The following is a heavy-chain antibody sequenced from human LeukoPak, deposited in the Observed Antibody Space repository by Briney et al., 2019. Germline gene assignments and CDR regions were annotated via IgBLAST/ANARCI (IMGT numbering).Heavy chain of an antibody. D-gene: IGHD6-13*01. CDR2: TYYRSRWGN. CDR3: ARETGDSSWDNYFDY. J-gene: IGHJ4*02. Sequence: SQTLSLTCAISGDSVSNNIATWNWIRQSPSRGLEWLGRTYYRSRWGNDYAISVKSRITINPDTSKNQFSLQLNSVTPEDTAVYYCARETGDSSWDNYFDYWGQGTLVTVSS. V-gene: IGHV6-1*01. CDR1: GDSVSNNIAT.